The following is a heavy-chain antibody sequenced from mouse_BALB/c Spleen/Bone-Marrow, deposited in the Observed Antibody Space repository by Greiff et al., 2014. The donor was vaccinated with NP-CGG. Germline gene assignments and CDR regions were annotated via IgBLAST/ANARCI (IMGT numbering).Heavy chain of an antibody. J-gene: IGHJ3*01. CDR2: FDPANGNT. D-gene: IGHD3-3*01. CDR1: GFNIKDTY. Sequence: VQLQQSGAELVKPGASVKLSCTASGFNIKDTYMHWVKQRPGQGLEWIGRFDPANGNTKYDPKFQGKATITADTSSNTAYLQLSSLTSEDTAVYYCAGDGAYWGQGTLVTVSA. CDR3: AGDGAY. V-gene: IGHV14-3*02.